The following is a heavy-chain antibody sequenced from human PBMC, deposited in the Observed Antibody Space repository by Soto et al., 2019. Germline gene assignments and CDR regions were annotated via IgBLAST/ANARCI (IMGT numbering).Heavy chain of an antibody. V-gene: IGHV3-30*18. Sequence: QVQLVESGGGVVQPGRSLRLSCAASGFTFSNYGMHWVRQAPGKGLEWVAVISYAGSNKYSADSVKGRFTISRDNSKNTLYMQMNSLRAEDTAVYYCAKILQLGDYAFYYDGMDVWGQGTTVTVSS. CDR2: ISYAGSNK. J-gene: IGHJ6*02. D-gene: IGHD4-17*01. CDR3: AKILQLGDYAFYYDGMDV. CDR1: GFTFSNYG.